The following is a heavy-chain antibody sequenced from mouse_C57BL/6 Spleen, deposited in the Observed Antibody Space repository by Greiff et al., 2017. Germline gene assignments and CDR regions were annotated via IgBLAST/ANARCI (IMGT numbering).Heavy chain of an antibody. CDR3: TTGTGPWFAY. CDR1: GFNIKDDY. Sequence: VQLQQSGAELVRPGASVKLSCTASGFNIKDDYMHWVKQRPGQGLEWIGWIDPENGDPEYASKFQGKATITADTSSNTAYLQLSSLTSEDTAVYYCTTGTGPWFAYWGQGTLVTVSA. V-gene: IGHV14-4*01. D-gene: IGHD4-1*01. J-gene: IGHJ3*01. CDR2: IDPENGDP.